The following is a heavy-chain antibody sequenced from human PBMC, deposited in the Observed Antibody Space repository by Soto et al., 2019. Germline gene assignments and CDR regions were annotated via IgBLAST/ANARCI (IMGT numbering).Heavy chain of an antibody. CDR2: IYYSGST. CDR1: GGSISSGDYY. D-gene: IGHD3-10*01. V-gene: IGHV4-30-4*01. J-gene: IGHJ6*02. CDR3: ATDNMLRVYYGMDV. Sequence: TLSLTRTVSGGSISSGDYYWGWIRPPPGKGLEWIWYIYYSGSTYYHPSLKSRVTISVDTSKNQFSLKLSSVTAADTAVYYCATDNMLRVYYGMDVWGQGTTVTVSS.